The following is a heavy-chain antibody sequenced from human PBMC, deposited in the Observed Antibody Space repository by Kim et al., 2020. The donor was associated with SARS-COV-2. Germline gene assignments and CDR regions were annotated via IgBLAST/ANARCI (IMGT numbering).Heavy chain of an antibody. V-gene: IGHV3-7*01. CDR1: GFTFSSYW. J-gene: IGHJ4*02. D-gene: IGHD3-10*01. Sequence: GGSLRLSCAASGFTFSSYWMSWVRQAPGKGLEWVANINQGGSGKYYVDSVKGRFTISRDNAKNSLYLQMNSLRAEDTAVYYCARHIWLGEPYYFDYWGQGTLVTVSS. CDR3: ARHIWLGEPYYFDY. CDR2: INQGGSGK.